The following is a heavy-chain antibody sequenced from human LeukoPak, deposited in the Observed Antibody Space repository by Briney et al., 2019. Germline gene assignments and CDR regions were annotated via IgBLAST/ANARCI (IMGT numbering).Heavy chain of an antibody. CDR2: IDPSDSYT. CDR1: GYSFTSYW. D-gene: IGHD2-2*01. V-gene: IGHV5-10-1*01. J-gene: IGHJ4*02. CDR3: ARDSHCSSTSCHFDY. Sequence: GESLKISCKGSGYSFTSYWISWVRQMPGKGLEWMGRIDPSDSYTNYSPSFQGHVTISADKSISTAYLQWSSLKAPDTAMYYCARDSHCSSTSCHFDYWGQGTLVTVSS.